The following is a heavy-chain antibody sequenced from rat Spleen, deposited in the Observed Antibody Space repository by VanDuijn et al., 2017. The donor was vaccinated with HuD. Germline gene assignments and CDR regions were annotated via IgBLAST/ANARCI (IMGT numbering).Heavy chain of an antibody. D-gene: IGHD1-11*01. CDR2: ISYDGSTT. V-gene: IGHV5-29*01. CDR3: ARDYGGYSDWFAY. CDR1: GFTFSDYY. Sequence: PGGSLKLSCAASGFTFSDYYMAWVRQAPTKGLEWVATISYDGSTTYYRDSVKGRFTISRDNAKSTLYLQMDSLRSEDTATYYCARDYGGYSDWFAYWGQGTLVTVSS. J-gene: IGHJ3*01.